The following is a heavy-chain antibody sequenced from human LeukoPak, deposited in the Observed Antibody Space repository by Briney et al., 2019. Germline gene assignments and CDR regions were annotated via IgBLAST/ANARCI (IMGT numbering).Heavy chain of an antibody. CDR1: GFTFSSYT. V-gene: IGHV3-21*01. CDR2: ITSSSSYI. CDR3: ARHVVAVGFDY. Sequence: GGSLRLSCAASGFTFSSYTMNWVRQAPGKGLEWVSSITSSSSYIYYADSVMGRFTISKDNANNSLYLQMNSLRAEDTAVYYCARHVVAVGFDYWGQGTLVTVSS. J-gene: IGHJ4*02. D-gene: IGHD3-22*01.